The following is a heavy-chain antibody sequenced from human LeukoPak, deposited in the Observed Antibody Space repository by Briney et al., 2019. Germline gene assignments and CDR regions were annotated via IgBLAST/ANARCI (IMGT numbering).Heavy chain of an antibody. CDR3: ASHDYGDYSSFVY. Sequence: GGSLRLSCAASGFTFSRYWMSWVRQAPGKGLEWVANIKEDGSEKYYVDSVKGRFTISRDNAKNSLYLQMNSLRAEDTAVYYCASHDYGDYSSFVYWGQGTLVTVSS. CDR2: IKEDGSEK. V-gene: IGHV3-7*02. CDR1: GFTFSRYW. J-gene: IGHJ4*02. D-gene: IGHD4-17*01.